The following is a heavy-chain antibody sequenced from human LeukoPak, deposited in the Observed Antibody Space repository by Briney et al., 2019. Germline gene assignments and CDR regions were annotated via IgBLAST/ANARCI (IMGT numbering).Heavy chain of an antibody. J-gene: IGHJ5*02. CDR2: INPNSVGT. CDR3: AREIRRGAGDWLDP. D-gene: IGHD1-26*01. V-gene: IGHV1-2*06. Sequence: ASVKVSCKASGYIFTGYYIHWVRQAPGQGLEWMGRINPNSVGTNYAQKLQGRVTVTGDTSISKDYMARSRLRSDETAVYYCAREIRRGAGDWLDPWGQGKLVTVSS. CDR1: GYIFTGYY.